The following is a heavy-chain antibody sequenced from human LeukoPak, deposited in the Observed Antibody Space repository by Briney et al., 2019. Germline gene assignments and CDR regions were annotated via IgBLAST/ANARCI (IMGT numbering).Heavy chain of an antibody. Sequence: SETLSLTCTVSGGSISSSSYYWGWIRQPPGKGLEWIGSIYYSGSTYYNPSLKSRVTISVDTSKNQFSLKLNSVTAADTAVYYCARISTRYYYYYMDVWGKGTTVTVSS. J-gene: IGHJ6*03. CDR3: ARISTRYYYYYMDV. CDR1: GGSISSSSYY. D-gene: IGHD3-3*02. V-gene: IGHV4-39*01. CDR2: IYYSGST.